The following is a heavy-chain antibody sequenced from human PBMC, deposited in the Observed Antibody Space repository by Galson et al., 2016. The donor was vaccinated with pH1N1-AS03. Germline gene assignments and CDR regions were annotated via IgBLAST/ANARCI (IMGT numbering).Heavy chain of an antibody. CDR3: ARIKGGGNSDGFDI. D-gene: IGHD4-23*01. CDR1: GFTFRSYW. V-gene: IGHV3-7*01. Sequence: SLRLSCAASGFTFRSYWMTWVRQAPGKGLEWVANIKQDGSENYSLGSVKGRFTISRDNVENSVYLQLNSLKVEETAMYYCARIKGGGNSDGFDIWGLGTKVIVSS. CDR2: IKQDGSEN. J-gene: IGHJ3*02.